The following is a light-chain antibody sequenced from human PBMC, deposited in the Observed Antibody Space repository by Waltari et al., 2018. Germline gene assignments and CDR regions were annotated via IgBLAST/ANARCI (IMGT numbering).Light chain of an antibody. CDR3: SSYTSSSTLGV. Sequence: QSALTQPASVSGSPGQSITISCPGTSSDVGGYHYVSCYQQHPGKAPKLMIYDVSNRPSGVSNRFSGSKSGNTASLTISGLQAEDEADYYCSSYTSSSTLGVFGTGTKVTVL. J-gene: IGLJ1*01. V-gene: IGLV2-14*03. CDR1: SSDVGGYHY. CDR2: DVS.